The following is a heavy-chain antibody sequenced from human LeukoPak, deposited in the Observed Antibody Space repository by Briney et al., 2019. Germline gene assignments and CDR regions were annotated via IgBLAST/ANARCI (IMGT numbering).Heavy chain of an antibody. CDR1: GYSFSTYS. CDR2: ISGYNGNA. Sequence: ASVKVSCKASGYSFSTYSISWVRQAPGQGLEWMGWISGYNGNAIYAQKLQGRVTMTTDTSTTTASMELRSLRSDDTAVYYCARVLTTVTTYGFDLWGQRTMVTVSS. V-gene: IGHV1-18*01. D-gene: IGHD4-11*01. J-gene: IGHJ3*01. CDR3: ARVLTTVTTYGFDL.